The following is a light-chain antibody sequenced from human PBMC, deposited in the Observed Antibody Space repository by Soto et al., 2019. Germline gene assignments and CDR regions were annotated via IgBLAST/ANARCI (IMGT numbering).Light chain of an antibody. CDR1: QSLQHRNGYNY. CDR2: LGS. J-gene: IGKJ5*01. Sequence: DFVMSQSPLSLPVTLGEPASISCRSGQSLQHRNGYNYLSWYLQKPGQSPQLLIYLGSLRASGVPDRFRGSGSGTDFTLKISRVEAEDVGVYYCMQALQTPITFGQGTRL. V-gene: IGKV2-28*01. CDR3: MQALQTPIT.